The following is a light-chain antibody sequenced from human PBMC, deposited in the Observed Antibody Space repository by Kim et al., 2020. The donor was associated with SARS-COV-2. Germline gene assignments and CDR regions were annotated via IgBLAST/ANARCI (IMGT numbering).Light chain of an antibody. CDR3: HQRRLWPAAYS. Sequence: EIVLTQSPATLSLSPGERATLSCRASQSVSNYLAWYQQKPGQAPRLLIYDASKRATGVPARFSGSGSERDFTLTITSLEPEDSAVYFCHQRRLWPAAYSFGQGTKVDIK. V-gene: IGKV3-11*02. J-gene: IGKJ2*01. CDR2: DAS. CDR1: QSVSNY.